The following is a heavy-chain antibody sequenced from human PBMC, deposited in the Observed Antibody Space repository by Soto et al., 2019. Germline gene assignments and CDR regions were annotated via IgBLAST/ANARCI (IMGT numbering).Heavy chain of an antibody. CDR2: IYYTGYT. J-gene: IGHJ5*02. CDR3: ARDDGALAVHH. D-gene: IGHD6-19*01. V-gene: IGHV4-31*11. Sequence: LSLTCAVSGGSVTGDPYYWSWIRQHPGKGLEWIGYIYYTGYTSYNPSLKSRGSISVDSSKNQFSLNLSSVTAADTAVYYCARDDGALAVHHWGQGTLVTVSS. CDR1: GGSVTGDPYY.